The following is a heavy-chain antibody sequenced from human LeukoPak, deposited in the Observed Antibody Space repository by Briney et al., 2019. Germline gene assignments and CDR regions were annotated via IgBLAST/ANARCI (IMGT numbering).Heavy chain of an antibody. CDR2: IYHSGST. CDR3: ARDDAYDSSASYTH. D-gene: IGHD3-22*01. Sequence: PSETLSLTCAVSGGSISSGGYSWSWIRQPPGTGLEWIGYIYHSGSTYYNPSLKSRVTISVDRSKNQFSLKLSSVTAADTAVYYCARDDAYDSSASYTHWGQGTLVTVSS. V-gene: IGHV4-30-2*01. CDR1: GGSISSGGYS. J-gene: IGHJ4*02.